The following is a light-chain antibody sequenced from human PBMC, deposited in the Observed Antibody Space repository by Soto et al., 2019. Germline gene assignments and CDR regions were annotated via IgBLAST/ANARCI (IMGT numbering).Light chain of an antibody. J-gene: IGLJ1*01. CDR3: QSYDSTLSARYV. CDR1: SSDVGAYNY. Sequence: QSVLTQPASVSGSPGQSITISCTGTSSDVGAYNYVSWYQQHPGNAPKLIIHEVSNRPSGVSNRFSGSKSGNTASLTISGLQAEDEGDYYCQSYDSTLSARYVFGTGTKVTVL. CDR2: EVS. V-gene: IGLV2-14*01.